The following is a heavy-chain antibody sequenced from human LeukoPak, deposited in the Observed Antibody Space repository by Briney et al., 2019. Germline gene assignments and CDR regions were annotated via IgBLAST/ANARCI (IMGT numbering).Heavy chain of an antibody. V-gene: IGHV1-18*01. D-gene: IGHD6-19*01. CDR1: GYTFTRQG. Sequence: ASVKVSCKASGYTFTRQGISWVRQAPGQGLEWMGWISTYNGTTNYAQKLQGRGSMTTDTSTSTAYMDLRSLRSDDTAVYYCARDLRYSSGWSASGMDVWGKGTTVTISS. J-gene: IGHJ6*03. CDR3: ARDLRYSSGWSASGMDV. CDR2: ISTYNGTT.